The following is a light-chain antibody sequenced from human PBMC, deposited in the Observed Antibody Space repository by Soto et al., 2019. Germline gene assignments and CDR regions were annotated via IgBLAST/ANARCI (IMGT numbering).Light chain of an antibody. V-gene: IGLV2-23*02. CDR1: NNDVGDYNL. CDR2: EVT. CDR3: FSFSSGNALG. Sequence: QSALTQPASVSGSPGQSITISCTGTNNDVGDYNLVSWYQQHPGKAPKLIIYEVTKRPSGVSDRFSASKSGNTASLTISGLQAEDESDSYCFSFSSGNALGFGGGTHLTVL. J-gene: IGLJ7*01.